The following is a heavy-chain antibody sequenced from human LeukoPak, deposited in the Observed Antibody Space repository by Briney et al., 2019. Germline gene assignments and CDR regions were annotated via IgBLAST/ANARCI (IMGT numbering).Heavy chain of an antibody. CDR3: ARHRAPIYCSSTSCSRGRFDP. J-gene: IGHJ5*02. V-gene: IGHV4-34*01. CDR1: GGSFSGFS. Sequence: SETLSLTCAVYGGSFSGFSWSWIRQSPGKGLEWIGEINHSGSSKYNPSLKSRFTISVDTSKNQFSLKLSSVTAADTAVYYCARHRAPIYCSSTSCSRGRFDPWGQGTLVTVSS. CDR2: INHSGSS. D-gene: IGHD2-2*01.